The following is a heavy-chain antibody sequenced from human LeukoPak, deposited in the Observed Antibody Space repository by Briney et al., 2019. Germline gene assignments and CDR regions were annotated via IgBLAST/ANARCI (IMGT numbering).Heavy chain of an antibody. Sequence: PGGSLRLSCAASGFAFEDYAMHWVRQAPGKGLEWVAGISWNSDNVAYVDSVKGRFTISRDNSKNTLYLQMNSLRAEDTAVYYCAKGGLQAAYNWNYVEKYYFDYWGQGTLVTVSS. CDR3: AKGGLQAAYNWNYVEKYYFDY. D-gene: IGHD1-7*01. V-gene: IGHV3-9*01. J-gene: IGHJ4*02. CDR2: ISWNSDNV. CDR1: GFAFEDYA.